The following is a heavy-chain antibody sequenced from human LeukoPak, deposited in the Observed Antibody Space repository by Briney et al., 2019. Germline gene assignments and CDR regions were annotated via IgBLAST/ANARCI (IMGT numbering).Heavy chain of an antibody. CDR1: GYTLTELS. J-gene: IGHJ1*01. CDR3: ATDLGARYFQH. CDR2: FDPEDGET. Sequence: ASVKVSSKVSGYTLTELSMHWVRQAPGKGLEWMGGFDPEDGETIYAQKFQGRVTMAEDTSTDTAYMELSSLRSEDTAVYYCATDLGARYFQHWGQGTLVTVSS. V-gene: IGHV1-24*01. D-gene: IGHD1-26*01.